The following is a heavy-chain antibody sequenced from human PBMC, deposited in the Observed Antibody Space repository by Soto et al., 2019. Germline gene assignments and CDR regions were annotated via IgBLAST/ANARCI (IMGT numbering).Heavy chain of an antibody. J-gene: IGHJ5*02. CDR2: ISDDGTYK. V-gene: IGHV3-30*14. D-gene: IGHD3-22*01. CDR1: GFTFRSYG. Sequence: PGGSLRLSCAASGFTFRSYGLHWVRQAPGKGLEWLAVISDDGTYKTYAHSVKGRFTISRDNSKNTLYLQMGSLRAEDMAVYYCARDYYDSSGYFWFDPWGQGTLVTVSS. CDR3: ARDYYDSSGYFWFDP.